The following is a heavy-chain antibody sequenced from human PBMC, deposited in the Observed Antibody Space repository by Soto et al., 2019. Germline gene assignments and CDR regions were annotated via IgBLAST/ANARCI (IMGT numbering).Heavy chain of an antibody. Sequence: PLSLSCAVAGFTISDYYLCWIRKDPEKGLDWVSYVVSSCSTTYYADSVKGRFTIFRDNAKNSLYLQMNSLRADDTAVYYCARDVSRYCSATTCYRNFDFWGQGTLVTVSS. CDR2: VVSSCSTT. J-gene: IGHJ4*02. CDR3: ARDVSRYCSATTCYRNFDF. V-gene: IGHV3-11*01. CDR1: GFTISDYY. D-gene: IGHD2-15*01.